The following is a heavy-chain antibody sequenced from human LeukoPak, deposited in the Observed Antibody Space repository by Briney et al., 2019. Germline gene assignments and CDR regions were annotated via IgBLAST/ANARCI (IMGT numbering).Heavy chain of an antibody. CDR2: IYWSGST. J-gene: IGHJ3*02. V-gene: IGHV4-39*07. CDR1: GASMSSGSYF. Sequence: PSETLSLTCTVSGASMSSGSYFWVWIRQPPGKGLEWIGSIYWSGSTYNNPSLKSRVTISVDTSKNQFSLKLSSVTGADTAVYYCARDFSGSPWTEAFDIWGQGTMVTVSS. D-gene: IGHD1-26*01. CDR3: ARDFSGSPWTEAFDI.